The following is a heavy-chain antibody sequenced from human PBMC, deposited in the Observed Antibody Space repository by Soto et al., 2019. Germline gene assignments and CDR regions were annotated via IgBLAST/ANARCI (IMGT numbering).Heavy chain of an antibody. CDR3: ARDRARYCSGGSCYTGDY. J-gene: IGHJ4*02. V-gene: IGHV1-69*08. D-gene: IGHD2-15*01. CDR2: IITILGIA. CDR1: GGTFSSYT. Sequence: QVQLVQSGAEVKKPGSSVKVSCKASGGTFSSYTISWVRQAPGQGPEWMGRIITILGIANYAQKFQGRVTITADKSTSTAYMELSSLRSEDTAVYYCARDRARYCSGGSCYTGDYWGQGTLVTVSA.